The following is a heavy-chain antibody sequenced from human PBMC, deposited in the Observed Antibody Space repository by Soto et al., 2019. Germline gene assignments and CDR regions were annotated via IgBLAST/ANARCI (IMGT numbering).Heavy chain of an antibody. Sequence: QVQLVQSGAEVRKPGASLRVSCKASGYTFTTFDIYWVRQATGQGLEWVGWMNPSSGTTKYARKFQGRVTMTRNTPISTAYLDLSSLRSEDTAVYYCAITYDNNHYGMHVWGQGTTVTVSS. CDR1: GYTFTTFD. CDR3: AITYDNNHYGMHV. V-gene: IGHV1-8*01. CDR2: MNPSSGTT. J-gene: IGHJ6*02. D-gene: IGHD1-20*01.